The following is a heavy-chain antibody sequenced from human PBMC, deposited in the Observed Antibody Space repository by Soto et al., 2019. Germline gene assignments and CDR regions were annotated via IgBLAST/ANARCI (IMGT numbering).Heavy chain of an antibody. D-gene: IGHD6-19*01. Sequence: SETLSLTCSVSGGSINSSSYFRGWVRQPPGKGLEWIGSIYYSGSTYYNPSLRSRVTISVDTSKNQFSLKLSSVTAADTAVFYCARHYSSGSRNWFDPWGQGTLVTVSS. J-gene: IGHJ5*02. V-gene: IGHV4-39*01. CDR2: IYYSGST. CDR3: ARHYSSGSRNWFDP. CDR1: GGSINSSSYF.